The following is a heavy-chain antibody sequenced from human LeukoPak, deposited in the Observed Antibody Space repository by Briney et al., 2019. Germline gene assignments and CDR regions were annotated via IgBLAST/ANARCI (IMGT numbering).Heavy chain of an antibody. Sequence: SETLSLTCAVYGGSFSGYSWNWVRLPPGKGLEWIGEVNHSGRSNYNPSLKSRVTISVDPSKKQISLKLSSVTAADTAVYYCASPYDGNSEGWYFDLWGRGTLVTVSA. J-gene: IGHJ2*01. D-gene: IGHD4-23*01. CDR3: ASPYDGNSEGWYFDL. CDR2: VNHSGRS. CDR1: GGSFSGYS. V-gene: IGHV4-34*01.